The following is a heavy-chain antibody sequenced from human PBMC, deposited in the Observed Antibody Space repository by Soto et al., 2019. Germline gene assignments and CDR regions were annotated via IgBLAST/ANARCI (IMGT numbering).Heavy chain of an antibody. J-gene: IGHJ6*02. Sequence: QVQLVESGGGVVQPGRSLRLSCAASGFTFSSYDMHWVRQAPGKGLEWVAVISHDGSNKYYADSVRGRFTISRDNSKNTVYLQMNSRRAEDRAVYYCAKVRQPPTHLASYYCSGMDVWGRGTAVTVSS. CDR2: ISHDGSNK. CDR1: GFTFSSYD. D-gene: IGHD2-2*01. CDR3: AKVRQPPTHLASYYCSGMDV. V-gene: IGHV3-30*18.